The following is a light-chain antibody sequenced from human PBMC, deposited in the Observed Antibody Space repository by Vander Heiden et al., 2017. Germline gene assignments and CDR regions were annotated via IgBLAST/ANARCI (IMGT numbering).Light chain of an antibody. CDR2: AAS. Sequence: EIQMTQSLSSLSASVGDRVTITCRASQSISSYLNWYQQKPGKAPKLLIYAASSLQSGVPSRFSGSGSGTDFTLTISRLQPEDFGTYYCQQSDSTPRTFGQGTKLEIK. CDR1: QSISSY. CDR3: QQSDSTPRT. V-gene: IGKV1-39*01. J-gene: IGKJ2*01.